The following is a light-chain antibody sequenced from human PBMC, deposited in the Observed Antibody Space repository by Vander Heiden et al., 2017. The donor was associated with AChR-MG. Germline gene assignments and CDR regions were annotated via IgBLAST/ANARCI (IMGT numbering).Light chain of an antibody. CDR1: NIGSKT. Sequence: SYVLTQPPSVSVAPGKPAGITCGGNNIGSKTVHWYQQRPGQAPVVVISYDSDRPSGIPERFSGSNSGNTATLTVSRVEAGDEADYYCQVWDSSSDHVLFGGGTKLTVL. V-gene: IGLV3-21*04. CDR2: YDS. J-gene: IGLJ3*02. CDR3: QVWDSSSDHVL.